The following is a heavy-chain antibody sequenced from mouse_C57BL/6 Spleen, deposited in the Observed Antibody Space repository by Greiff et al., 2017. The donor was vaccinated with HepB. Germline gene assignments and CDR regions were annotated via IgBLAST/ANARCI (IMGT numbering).Heavy chain of an antibody. CDR1: GFTFSDYG. V-gene: IGHV5-17*01. D-gene: IGHD2-4*01. CDR2: ISSGSSTI. Sequence: EVKLMESGGGLVKPGGSLKLSCAASGFTFSDYGMHWVRQAPEKGLEWVAYISSGSSTIYYADTVKGRFTISRDNAKNTLFLQMTSLRSEDTAMYYCARSDYDVYWYFDVWGTGTTVTVSS. J-gene: IGHJ1*03. CDR3: ARSDYDVYWYFDV.